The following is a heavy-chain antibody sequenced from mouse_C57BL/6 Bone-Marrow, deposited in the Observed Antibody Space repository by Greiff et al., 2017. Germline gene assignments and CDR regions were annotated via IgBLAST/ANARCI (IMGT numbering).Heavy chain of an antibody. CDR3: ARSLVLRDY. Sequence: QVQLQQPGAELVKPGASVKLSCKASGYTFTSYWMHWVKQRPGQGLEWIGMIHPNSGSTNYNEKFKSKATLTVDKSSSSAYLQLSSLTSEDSAVYYCARSLVLRDYWGQGTTLTGSS. V-gene: IGHV1-64*01. CDR1: GYTFTSYW. D-gene: IGHD1-1*01. J-gene: IGHJ2*01. CDR2: IHPNSGST.